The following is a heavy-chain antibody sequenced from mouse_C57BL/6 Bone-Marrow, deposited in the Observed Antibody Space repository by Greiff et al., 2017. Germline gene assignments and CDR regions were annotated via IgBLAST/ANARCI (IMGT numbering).Heavy chain of an antibody. Sequence: EVKLMESGGGLVQPGGSMKLSCAASGFTFSYAWMDWVRQSPEKGLEWVAEIRNKANNHATYYAESVKGRFTISRDDSKSSVYLQMNSLRAEDTGIYYCTSYFLYYFDYWGQGTTLTVSS. V-gene: IGHV6-6*01. D-gene: IGHD1-1*01. J-gene: IGHJ2*01. CDR2: IRNKANNHAT. CDR1: GFTFSYAW. CDR3: TSYFLYYFDY.